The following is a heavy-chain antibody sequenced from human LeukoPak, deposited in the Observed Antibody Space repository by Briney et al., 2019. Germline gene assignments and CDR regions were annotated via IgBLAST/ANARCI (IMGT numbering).Heavy chain of an antibody. D-gene: IGHD6-19*01. CDR2: ISGSSGHI. V-gene: IGHV3-21*01. CDR1: GFTFSTYI. Sequence: GGSLRLSCAASGFTFSTYIMNWVRQAPGKGLEWVSSISGSSGHIYYAGSVKGRFTISRDNAKNALYLQMNSLRAEDTAVYYCVREGGGWRGDAFDIWGQGTMATASS. J-gene: IGHJ3*02. CDR3: VREGGGWRGDAFDI.